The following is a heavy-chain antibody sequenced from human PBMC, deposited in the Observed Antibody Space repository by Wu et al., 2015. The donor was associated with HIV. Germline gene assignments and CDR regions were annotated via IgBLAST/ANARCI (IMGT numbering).Heavy chain of an antibody. CDR1: GDSFNNYV. J-gene: IGHJ3*02. V-gene: IGHV1-69*05. D-gene: IGHD3-22*01. CDR3: ARDIFYDSSGYYAVLHI. Sequence: VQLVQSGAEVKNPGSSVRVSCKTSGDSFNNYVISWVRQEPGQGLEWMGGIIPIFGTANYAQKFQGRVTITTDESTSTVYMELSGLRSEDTALYYCARDIFYDSSGYYAVLHIWGQGTLVTVSS. CDR2: IIPIFGTA.